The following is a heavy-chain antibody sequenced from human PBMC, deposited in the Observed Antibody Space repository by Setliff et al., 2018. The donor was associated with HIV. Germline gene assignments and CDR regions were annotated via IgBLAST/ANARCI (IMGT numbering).Heavy chain of an antibody. V-gene: IGHV4-4*02. CDR2: IFHDGTV. CDR3: AKTNIPVPRSGTRLES. CDR1: GFSIKNDNW. Sequence: PSETLSLTCVVSGFSIKNDNWWNWVRQTPGKGLEWIGQIFHDGTVTYKPSLESRVTILMDILKNQISLNVTSVTAADTATYYCAKTNIPVPRSGTRLESWGPGRLVTVSS. J-gene: IGHJ4*02. D-gene: IGHD2-2*02.